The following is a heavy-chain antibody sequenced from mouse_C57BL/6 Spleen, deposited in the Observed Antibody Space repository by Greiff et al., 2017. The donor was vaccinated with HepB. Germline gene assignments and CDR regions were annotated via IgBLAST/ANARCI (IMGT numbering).Heavy chain of an antibody. V-gene: IGHV5-17*01. D-gene: IGHD3-2*02. CDR3: ARSPSRQLRLPWFAY. CDR1: GFTFSDYG. CDR2: ISSGSSTI. J-gene: IGHJ3*01. Sequence: EVKLMESGGGLVKPGGSLKLSCAASGFTFSDYGMHWVRQAPEKGLEWVAYISSGSSTIYYADTVKGRFTISRDNAKNTLFLQMTSLRSEDTAMYYCARSPSRQLRLPWFAYWGQGTLVTVSA.